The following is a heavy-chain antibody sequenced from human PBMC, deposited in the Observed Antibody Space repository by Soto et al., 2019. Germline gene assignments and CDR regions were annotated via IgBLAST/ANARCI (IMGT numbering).Heavy chain of an antibody. CDR3: ARATASPRHYYFGMDV. Sequence: EVQLVESGGGLVQPGGSLRLSCVASSFIFNNYWMSWVRLAPGKGLEWVATINQDGTEKYSVDSVKGRFTISRDNAKNSLYLPMDSLRPEHTALYFCARATASPRHYYFGMDVWGQGTTVTVSS. V-gene: IGHV3-7*01. CDR2: INQDGTEK. J-gene: IGHJ6*02. CDR1: SFIFNNYW.